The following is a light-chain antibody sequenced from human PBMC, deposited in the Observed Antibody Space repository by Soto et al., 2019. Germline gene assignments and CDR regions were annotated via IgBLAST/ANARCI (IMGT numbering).Light chain of an antibody. V-gene: IGKV1-9*01. J-gene: IGKJ1*01. CDR3: QQYNSYS. CDR1: QGISSY. CDR2: DAS. Sequence: DIQLTQSPAFLSASVGDRITTTCRASQGISSYLAWYQQKPGKVPKLLIYDASSLESGVPSRFSGSGSGTEFTLTISSLQPDDFATYYCQQYNSYSFGQGTKVDIK.